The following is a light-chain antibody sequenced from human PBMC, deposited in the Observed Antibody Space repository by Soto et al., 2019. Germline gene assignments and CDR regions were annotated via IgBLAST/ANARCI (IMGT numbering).Light chain of an antibody. J-gene: IGKJ4*01. Sequence: QMTQSPSSVSASVGDRVTITCRASQGIRNDLAWYQRKPGKAPKLLIYTASSLQNGVPPRFSGSGSDTVFTLTIDSLQPEDFATYYCLQDFSFPLTFGGGTKVDIK. CDR3: LQDFSFPLT. CDR1: QGIRND. V-gene: IGKV1-6*01. CDR2: TAS.